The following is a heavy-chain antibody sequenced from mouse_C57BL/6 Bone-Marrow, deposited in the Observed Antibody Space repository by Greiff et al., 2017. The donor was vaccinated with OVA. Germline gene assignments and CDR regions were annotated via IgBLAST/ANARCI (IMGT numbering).Heavy chain of an antibody. J-gene: IGHJ3*01. V-gene: IGHV14-1*01. CDR3: TTHYYGSRGAWFAY. CDR1: GFNIKDYY. CDR2: IDPEDGDT. Sequence: EVKLVESGAELVRPGASVKLSCTASGFNIKDYYMHWVKQRPEQGLEWIGRIDPEDGDTEYAPKFPGKATMTADTSSNTAYLQLSSLTSEDTAVYYCTTHYYGSRGAWFAYWGQGTLVTVSA. D-gene: IGHD1-1*01.